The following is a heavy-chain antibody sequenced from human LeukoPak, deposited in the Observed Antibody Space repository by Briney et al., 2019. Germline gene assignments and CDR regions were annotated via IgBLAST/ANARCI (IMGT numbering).Heavy chain of an antibody. CDR2: ISYDGGNK. D-gene: IGHD3-10*01. CDR1: GFTFSSYG. Sequence: GGSLRLSCAASGFTFSSYGMHWVRQAPGKGLEWVAVISYDGGNKYYADSVKGRFTISRDNSKNTLYLQMNSLIPEDTAVYYCAKGKIRWDDFGGFDYWGQGTLVTVSS. V-gene: IGHV3-30*02. J-gene: IGHJ4*02. CDR3: AKGKIRWDDFGGFDY.